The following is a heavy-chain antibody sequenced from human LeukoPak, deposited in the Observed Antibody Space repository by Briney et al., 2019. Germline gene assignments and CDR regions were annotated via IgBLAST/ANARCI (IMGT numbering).Heavy chain of an antibody. CDR3: ATDGLLWFGESHYGMDV. CDR1: GYTFTSYY. J-gene: IGHJ6*02. V-gene: IGHV1-46*01. CDR2: INPSGGST. D-gene: IGHD3-10*01. Sequence: ASVKVSCKASGYTFTSYYMHWVRQAPGQGLEWMGIINPSGGSTSYAQKFQGRVTMTRDTSTSTVYMELSSLRSEDTAVYYCATDGLLWFGESHYGMDVWGQGTTVTVSS.